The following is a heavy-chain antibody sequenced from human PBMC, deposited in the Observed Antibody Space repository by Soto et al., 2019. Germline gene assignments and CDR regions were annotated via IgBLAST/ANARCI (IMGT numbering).Heavy chain of an antibody. CDR3: ATEGSYGKDV. D-gene: IGHD5-18*01. J-gene: IGHJ6*02. Sequence: GGSLRLSCTASGLSFSNSWMHWVRQPPGKGLVWVSHINSDGSTTTYANSGEGRSTNTRNNTTTTIYLQVNSLKAADTAVEHCATEGSYGKDVWGQGTTVTVSS. CDR2: INSDGSTT. CDR1: GLSFSNSW. V-gene: IGHV3-74*03.